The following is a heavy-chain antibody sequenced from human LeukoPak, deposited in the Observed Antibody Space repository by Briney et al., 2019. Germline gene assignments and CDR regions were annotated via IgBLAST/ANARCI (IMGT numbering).Heavy chain of an antibody. Sequence: GGSLRLSCAASGFTFSSYNMNWVRKAPGKGLERVAVIWYDGSNKYYADSVKGRFTISRENSKNTLYLQMNSLRAEDTAVYYCARGSDSPSPHAFDIWGQGTMVTVSS. CDR2: IWYDGSNK. CDR1: GFTFSSYN. CDR3: ARGSDSPSPHAFDI. J-gene: IGHJ3*02. V-gene: IGHV3-33*08.